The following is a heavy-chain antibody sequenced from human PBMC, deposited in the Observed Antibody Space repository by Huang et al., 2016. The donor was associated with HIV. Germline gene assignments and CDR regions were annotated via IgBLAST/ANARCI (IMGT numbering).Heavy chain of an antibody. D-gene: IGHD1-1*01. V-gene: IGHV5-51*01. CDR3: ARLSTTWYFDY. J-gene: IGHJ4*02. CDR2: IYPGYSDT. CDR1: GYSFTSYW. Sequence: EVQLVQSGAEVKKPGESLKISCKGSGYSFTSYWIGWVRQMPGKGLESIGIIYPGYSDTRYSPSFQRLVTNAADKSISTAYLQWGSLKASDTAMYYCARLSTTWYFDYWGQGTLVTVSS.